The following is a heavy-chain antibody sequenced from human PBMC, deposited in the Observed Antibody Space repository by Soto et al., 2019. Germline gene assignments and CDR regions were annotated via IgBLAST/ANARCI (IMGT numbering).Heavy chain of an antibody. D-gene: IGHD2-2*01. Sequence: QVQLVQSGAEVKKPGSSVKVSCKASGGTFSSYAISWVRQAPGQGLEWMGGIIPIFGTANYAQKFQGRVTIPADESTSTAHMELSSLRSEDTAVYYCASHAPPPSMHQGWFDPWGQGTLVTVSS. CDR2: IIPIFGTA. J-gene: IGHJ5*02. V-gene: IGHV1-69*01. CDR1: GGTFSSYA. CDR3: ASHAPPPSMHQGWFDP.